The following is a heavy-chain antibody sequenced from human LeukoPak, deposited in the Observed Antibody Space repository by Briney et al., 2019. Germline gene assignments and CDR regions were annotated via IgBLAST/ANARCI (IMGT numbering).Heavy chain of an antibody. CDR3: ARVGATGTADF. Sequence: GGSLRLSCAASGFTFSSYRMNWVRQAPGKGLEWVSSISSSSNYIYYADSLKGRFTISRDNAKRSLFLQMNSLRAEDTAVYYCARVGATGTADFWGQGTLVTVSS. CDR1: GFTFSSYR. J-gene: IGHJ4*02. V-gene: IGHV3-21*01. D-gene: IGHD1-1*01. CDR2: ISSSSNYI.